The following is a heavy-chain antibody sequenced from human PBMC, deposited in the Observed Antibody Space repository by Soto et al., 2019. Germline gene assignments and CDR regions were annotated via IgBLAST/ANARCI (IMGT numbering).Heavy chain of an antibody. Sequence: SETLSLTCTVSGGSISSYYWSWIRQPPGKGLEWIGYIYYSGSTNYNPSLKSRVTISVDTSKNQFSLKLSSVTAADTAVYYCARHAGVVVPAAAVSDYWGQGTLVTVSS. CDR1: GGSISSYY. D-gene: IGHD2-2*01. V-gene: IGHV4-59*08. CDR2: IYYSGST. CDR3: ARHAGVVVPAAAVSDY. J-gene: IGHJ4*02.